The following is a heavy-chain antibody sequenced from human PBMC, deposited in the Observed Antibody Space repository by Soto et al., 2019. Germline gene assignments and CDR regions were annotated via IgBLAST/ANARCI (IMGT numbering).Heavy chain of an antibody. CDR2: ISYDGSNK. CDR1: GFTFSSYG. D-gene: IGHD2-15*01. Sequence: QVQLVESGGGVVQPGRSLRLSCAASGFTFSSYGMHWVRQAPGKGLEWVAVISYDGSNKYYADSVKGRFTISRDNSKKTLXXQMNSLRAEDTAVYYCAKDRARYCGGGSCYSIFDYWGQGTLVTVSS. J-gene: IGHJ4*02. CDR3: AKDRARYCGGGSCYSIFDY. V-gene: IGHV3-30*18.